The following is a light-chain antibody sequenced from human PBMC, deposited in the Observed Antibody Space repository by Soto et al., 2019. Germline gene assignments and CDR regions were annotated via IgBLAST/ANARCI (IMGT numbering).Light chain of an antibody. V-gene: IGKV3-15*01. CDR1: QDVTTN. Sequence: ETVMTQSPDTLSVSPGESAPLSCRPGQDVTTNLAWFHQKPGQTPRLVLYGASKRATGIPARFSGSGSGRHFTLTISSLQSEDFGVYYCQHYNNWPPYNFGQGTKVEIK. CDR3: QHYNNWPPYN. CDR2: GAS. J-gene: IGKJ2*01.